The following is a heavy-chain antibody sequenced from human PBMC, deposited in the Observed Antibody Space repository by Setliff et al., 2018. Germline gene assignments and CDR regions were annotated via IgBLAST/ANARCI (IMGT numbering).Heavy chain of an antibody. Sequence: GGSLRLSCAASGFTFGSSAMTWVRQAPGKGLEWVSAISGSGGSTYYADSVKGRFTSSRDNTKNTLYLQMNSMRAEDTAVYYCAKDVADGYNWDYWGQGTLVTVSS. V-gene: IGHV3-23*01. CDR1: GFTFGSSA. CDR3: AKDVADGYNWDY. J-gene: IGHJ4*02. D-gene: IGHD5-12*01. CDR2: ISGSGGST.